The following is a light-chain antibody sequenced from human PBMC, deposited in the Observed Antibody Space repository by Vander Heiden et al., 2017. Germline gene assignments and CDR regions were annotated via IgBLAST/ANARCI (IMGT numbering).Light chain of an antibody. CDR2: AAS. V-gene: IGKV1-39*01. Sequence: DIQMTQSPSSLSASVGDRVTITCRASQTISSYLNWYQQKPGKAPKLLIYAASSLQSGVPSRFSGSGSGTDFTLTISSLQPEDFATYYCQQSYSTPPMYTFGQGTKLGIK. CDR3: QQSYSTPPMYT. CDR1: QTISSY. J-gene: IGKJ2*01.